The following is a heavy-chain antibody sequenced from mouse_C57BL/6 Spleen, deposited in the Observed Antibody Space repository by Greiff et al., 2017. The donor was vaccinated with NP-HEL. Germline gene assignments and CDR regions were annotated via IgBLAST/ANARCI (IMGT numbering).Heavy chain of an antibody. CDR2: ISSGGSYT. J-gene: IGHJ4*01. Sequence: EVQGVESGGDLVKPGGSLKLSCAASGFTFSSYGMSWVRQTPDKRLEWVATISSGGSYTYYPDSVKGRFTISRDNAKNTLYLQMSSLKSEDTAMYYCARREVYDGYLYAMDYWGQGTSVTVSS. D-gene: IGHD2-3*01. CDR1: GFTFSSYG. CDR3: ARREVYDGYLYAMDY. V-gene: IGHV5-6*01.